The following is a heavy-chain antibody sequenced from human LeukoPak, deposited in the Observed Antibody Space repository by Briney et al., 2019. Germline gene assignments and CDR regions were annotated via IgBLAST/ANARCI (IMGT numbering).Heavy chain of an antibody. J-gene: IGHJ4*02. CDR3: ARYSYVPGYYFDY. Sequence: SETLSLTCTVSGGSISSYYWSWIRQPPGKGLEWIGYIYYSGSTNYNPSLKSRVTISVDTSKNQFSLKLSSVTAADTAVYYCARYSYVPGYYFDYWGQGTLVTVSS. D-gene: IGHD5-18*01. CDR1: GGSISSYY. V-gene: IGHV4-59*01. CDR2: IYYSGST.